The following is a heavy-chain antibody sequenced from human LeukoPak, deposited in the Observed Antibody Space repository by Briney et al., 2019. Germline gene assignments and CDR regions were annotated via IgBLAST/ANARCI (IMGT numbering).Heavy chain of an antibody. Sequence: GGSLRLSCTASGFTFSIYAMSWVRQAPGKGLEYVSSISNIGGSTYYADSVKGRFTVSRDNSKNTLYLQMNSLRVGDTAVYYCAKSQGRGHRGYGMDVWGQGTTVTVSS. CDR1: GFTFSIYA. CDR2: ISNIGGST. D-gene: IGHD2-15*01. CDR3: AKSQGRGHRGYGMDV. V-gene: IGHV3-23*01. J-gene: IGHJ6*02.